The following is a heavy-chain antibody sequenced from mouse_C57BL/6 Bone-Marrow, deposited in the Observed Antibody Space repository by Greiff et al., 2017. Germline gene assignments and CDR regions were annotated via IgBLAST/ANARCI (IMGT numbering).Heavy chain of an antibody. CDR3: ARSGFYALSYSDY. CDR2: IYPGSGST. CDR1: GYTFTSYW. J-gene: IGHJ2*01. V-gene: IGHV1-55*01. Sequence: QVQLKQSGAELVKPGASVKMSCKASGYTFTSYWITWVKQRPGQGLEWIGDIYPGSGSTNYNEKFKSKATLTVDKSSSTAYMQLSSLTSEDSAVYYCARSGFYALSYSDYWGQGTTLTVSS. D-gene: IGHD2-3*01.